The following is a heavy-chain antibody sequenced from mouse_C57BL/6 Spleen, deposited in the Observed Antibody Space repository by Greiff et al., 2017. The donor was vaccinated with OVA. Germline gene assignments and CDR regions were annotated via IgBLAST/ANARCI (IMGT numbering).Heavy chain of an antibody. CDR1: GFTFSDYG. D-gene: IGHD2-1*01. CDR3: ARDGNYVDYAMDY. CDR2: ISSGSSTI. J-gene: IGHJ4*01. Sequence: EVMLVESGGGLVKPGGSLKLSCAASGFTFSDYGMHWVRQAPEKGLGWVAYISSGSSTIYYADTVKGRFTISRDNAKNTLFLQMTSLRSEDTAMYYCARDGNYVDYAMDYWGQGTSVTVSS. V-gene: IGHV5-17*01.